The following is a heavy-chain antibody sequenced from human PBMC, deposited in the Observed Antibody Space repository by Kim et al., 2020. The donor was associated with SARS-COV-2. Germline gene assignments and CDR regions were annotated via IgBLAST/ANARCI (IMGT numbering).Heavy chain of an antibody. V-gene: IGHV3-74*01. Sequence: GGSLRLSCAASGFTFSNYWMHWVRQAPGKGLVWVSRIYSDGSSATYADSVKGRFTISRDTAKKTLFLQMNSLTAEDTAVYYCARHLYYDFWSDYPPNYYGLDVWGQGTTVTVSS. D-gene: IGHD3-3*01. J-gene: IGHJ6*02. CDR3: ARHLYYDFWSDYPPNYYGLDV. CDR1: GFTFSNYW. CDR2: IYSDGSSA.